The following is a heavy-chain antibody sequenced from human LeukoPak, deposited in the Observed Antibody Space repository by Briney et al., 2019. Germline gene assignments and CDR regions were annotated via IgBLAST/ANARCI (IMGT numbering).Heavy chain of an antibody. CDR3: TRAGQPYPIAAAGPQPRLDY. CDR2: IRSKAYGGTT. CDR1: GFTFGDYA. V-gene: IGHV3-49*03. D-gene: IGHD6-13*01. J-gene: IGHJ4*02. Sequence: GGSLRLSCTASGFTFGDYAMSWFRQAPGKGLEWVGFIRSKAYGGTTEYAASVKGRFTISRDDSKSIAYLQMNSLKTEDTAVYYCTRAGQPYPIAAAGPQPRLDYWGQGTLVTVSS.